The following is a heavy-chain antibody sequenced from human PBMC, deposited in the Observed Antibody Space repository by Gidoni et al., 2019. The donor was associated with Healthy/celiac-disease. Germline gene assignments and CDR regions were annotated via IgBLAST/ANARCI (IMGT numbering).Heavy chain of an antibody. D-gene: IGHD4-17*01. CDR1: GFTFSSYG. V-gene: IGHV3-33*01. Sequence: QVQLVESGGGVVQPGRSLRLSCAASGFTFSSYGMHWVRQAPGKGLEWVAVIWYDGSNKYYADSVKGRFTISRDNSKNTLYLQMNSLRAEDTAVYYCARDEGYGDYFFDYWGQGTLVTVSS. CDR2: IWYDGSNK. CDR3: ARDEGYGDYFFDY. J-gene: IGHJ4*02.